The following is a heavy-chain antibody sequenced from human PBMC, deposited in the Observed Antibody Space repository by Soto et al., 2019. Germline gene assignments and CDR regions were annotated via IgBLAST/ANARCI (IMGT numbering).Heavy chain of an antibody. CDR1: GFTFNRYW. V-gene: IGHV3-74*03. CDR2: ISREGSAT. CDR3: ARDLPTGTPPPYFDS. D-gene: IGHD3-10*01. Sequence: GGSLRLSCAASGFTFNRYWMHWVRQAPGKGLMWVSRISREGSATTYADSVKGRFTISRDNAQNILYLQMNSLRVEDSAVYYCARDLPTGTPPPYFDSWGQGTLVTVSS. J-gene: IGHJ4*02.